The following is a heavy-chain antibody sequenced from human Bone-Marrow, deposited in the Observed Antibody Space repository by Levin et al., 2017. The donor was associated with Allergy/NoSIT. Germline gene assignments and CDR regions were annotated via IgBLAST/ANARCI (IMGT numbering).Heavy chain of an antibody. J-gene: IGHJ4*02. Sequence: ASVKVSCKASGYAFTRYGFSWVRQAPGQGLEWMGWISAHNGNTYYAETLQGRVTMTTDTSTNTTYMELRSLTTDDTAVYYCARRGSFTMMRGVIETFDYWGQGTLVTVSS. CDR1: GYAFTRYG. V-gene: IGHV1-18*01. CDR3: ARRGSFTMMRGVIETFDY. D-gene: IGHD3-10*01. CDR2: ISAHNGNT.